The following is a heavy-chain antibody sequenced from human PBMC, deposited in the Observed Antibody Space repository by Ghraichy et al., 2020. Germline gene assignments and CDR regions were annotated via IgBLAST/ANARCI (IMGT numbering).Heavy chain of an antibody. J-gene: IGHJ6*02. CDR1: GFTFRNYA. D-gene: IGHD4-17*01. V-gene: IGHV3-23*01. Sequence: GESLNISCAASGFTFRNYAMSWVRQAPGKGLEWVSGFSGNGGSTSYAGSVKGRFTISRDTSQNTLFLEMNSLRAEDTALYYCAKTVSVHYYYGMDVWGQGSTVIVSS. CDR2: FSGNGGST. CDR3: AKTVSVHYYYGMDV.